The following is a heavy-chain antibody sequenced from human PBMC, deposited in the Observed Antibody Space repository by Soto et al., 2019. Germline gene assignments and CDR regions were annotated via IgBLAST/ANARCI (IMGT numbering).Heavy chain of an antibody. D-gene: IGHD3-22*01. CDR1: GYRFSSFW. CDR2: IYPGDATT. V-gene: IGHV5-51*01. Sequence: GESLKISCKISGYRFSSFWIAWVRQKPGKGLEWMGIIYPGDATTIYSPSFQGRLTISVDMSISTAHLQWYDLKASDSAMYYCARRYYDSSGQKFDYWGQGTLVTVSS. J-gene: IGHJ4*02. CDR3: ARRYYDSSGQKFDY.